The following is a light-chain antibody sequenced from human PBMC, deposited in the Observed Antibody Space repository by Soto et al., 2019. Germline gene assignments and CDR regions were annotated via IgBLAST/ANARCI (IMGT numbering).Light chain of an antibody. Sequence: QSALTQPASVSGSPGQSITISCTGTSSDVGSYNLVSWYQQHPGKAPKLMIYEVSKRPSGVSNRFSGSKSGNTASLTISGLQAEDEADYYCCSYAGSSTKRVFGGGTQLTVL. J-gene: IGLJ3*02. V-gene: IGLV2-23*02. CDR2: EVS. CDR3: CSYAGSSTKRV. CDR1: SSDVGSYNL.